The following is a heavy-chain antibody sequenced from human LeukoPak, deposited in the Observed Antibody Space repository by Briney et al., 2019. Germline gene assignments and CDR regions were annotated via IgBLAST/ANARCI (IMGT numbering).Heavy chain of an antibody. CDR3: AKPRGLDYYDSSVILDY. D-gene: IGHD3-22*01. CDR2: TSYDGSKK. J-gene: IGHJ4*02. CDR1: GFTFSSYN. Sequence: GRSLRLSCAASGFTFSSYNMQWVRQAPGKGLEWLAGTSYDGSKKFYADSVKGRFTISRDNSQNTLFLQMNSLRPEDTAVYYCAKPRGLDYYDSSVILDYWGQGTLVTVSS. V-gene: IGHV3-30*18.